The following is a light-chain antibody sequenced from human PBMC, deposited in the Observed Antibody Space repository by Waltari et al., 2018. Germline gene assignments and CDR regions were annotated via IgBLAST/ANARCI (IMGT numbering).Light chain of an antibody. CDR2: LAS. CDR3: QQYNTYSGWT. J-gene: IGKJ1*01. Sequence: DIQMTQSPSTLSASVGGRVIITCRASQSISNLLAWYQQKPGQAPNLLIYLASRLQSGVPSRFSGSGSGTEFNLTISCLQPDDFATYYCQQYNTYSGWTFGQGTKVEIK. V-gene: IGKV1-5*03. CDR1: QSISNL.